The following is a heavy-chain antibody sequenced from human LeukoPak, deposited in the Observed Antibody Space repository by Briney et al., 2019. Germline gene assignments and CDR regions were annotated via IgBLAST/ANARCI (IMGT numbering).Heavy chain of an antibody. CDR1: GGSISSSTYY. Sequence: KPSETLSLTCAVSGGSISSSTYYWAWIRQPPGKGLQWIGSIYYLGSTYYNPSLKSRVTISVDTSKNQFSLKVSSVTAADTAVYYCARDGYKAESFDLWGQGTMVTVSS. D-gene: IGHD5-24*01. J-gene: IGHJ3*01. CDR3: ARDGYKAESFDL. CDR2: IYYLGST. V-gene: IGHV4-39*07.